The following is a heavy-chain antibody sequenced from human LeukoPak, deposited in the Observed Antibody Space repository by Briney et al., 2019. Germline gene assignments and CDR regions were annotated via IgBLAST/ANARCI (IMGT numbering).Heavy chain of an antibody. J-gene: IGHJ4*02. CDR1: NYSVRSDLH. CDR3: ASLRFGDSYFDF. Sequence: PSETLSLTCKVSNYSVRSDLHWSWLRQSPGGGLEWIASIYQSGHAYYSPSLKSRVLISFDTSKKELYLKINSVTATDTALYYCASLRFGDSYFDFWGQGTQVTVSS. CDR2: IYQSGHA. D-gene: IGHD3-10*01. V-gene: IGHV4-38-2*02.